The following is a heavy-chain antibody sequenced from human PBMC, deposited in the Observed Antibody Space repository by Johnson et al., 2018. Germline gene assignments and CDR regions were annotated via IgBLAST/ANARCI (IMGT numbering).Heavy chain of an antibody. CDR2: INPSGGST. CDR1: GYTFTSYY. Sequence: QVQLVESGAEVKKPGASVKVSCKASGYTFTSYYMHWVRQAPGQGLEWMGIINPSGGSTSYAQKFQGRVTMTRDTSTRTVYMELSSLRSEDTAVYYCARDGPQSIVGATRNYYYYGMDVWGQGTTVTVSS. J-gene: IGHJ6*02. CDR3: ARDGPQSIVGATRNYYYYGMDV. V-gene: IGHV1-46*01. D-gene: IGHD1-26*01.